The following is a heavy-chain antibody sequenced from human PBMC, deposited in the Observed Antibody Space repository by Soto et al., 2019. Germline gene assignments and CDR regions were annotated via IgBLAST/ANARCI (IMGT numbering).Heavy chain of an antibody. J-gene: IGHJ4*02. Sequence: QVKLQESGPGLVTPSQSLSLTCSVSGGSITSGGYYWRWIRQHPGRGLEWLGHISYTGRTDYNPSLESRIDISLDTPRNQFSLILRSVTAADTAVYYCAASPNAAFFDFWGQGALVTVSA. V-gene: IGHV4-31*02. CDR1: GGSITSGGYY. CDR3: AASPNAAFFDF. CDR2: ISYTGRT. D-gene: IGHD6-25*01.